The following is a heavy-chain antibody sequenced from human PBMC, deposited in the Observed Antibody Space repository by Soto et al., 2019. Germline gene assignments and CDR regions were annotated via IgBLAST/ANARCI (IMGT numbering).Heavy chain of an antibody. Sequence: SETLSLTCTVSGGSISSYYWSWIRQPPGKGLEWIGDIYYSGSTNYNPSLKSRVTISVDKSKNQFSLKLSSVTAADTAVYYCARAEGIAAAGTIHYYYGMDVWGQGTTVTVSS. CDR2: IYYSGST. J-gene: IGHJ6*02. V-gene: IGHV4-59*12. D-gene: IGHD6-13*01. CDR1: GGSISSYY. CDR3: ARAEGIAAAGTIHYYYGMDV.